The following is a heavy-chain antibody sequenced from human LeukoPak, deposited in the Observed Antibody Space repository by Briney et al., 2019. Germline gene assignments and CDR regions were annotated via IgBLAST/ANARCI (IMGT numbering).Heavy chain of an antibody. V-gene: IGHV3-30*03. CDR2: ISYDGSNK. J-gene: IGHJ4*02. CDR3: ARHPNSNWDY. CDR1: GFTFSSYG. Sequence: QSGGSLRLSCAASGFTFSSYGMHWVRQAPGKGLEWVAVISYDGSNKYYADSVKGRFTASRDNAQNSLYLQMNSLRVEDTAVYYCARHPNSNWDYWGQGTLVTVSS. D-gene: IGHD6-13*01.